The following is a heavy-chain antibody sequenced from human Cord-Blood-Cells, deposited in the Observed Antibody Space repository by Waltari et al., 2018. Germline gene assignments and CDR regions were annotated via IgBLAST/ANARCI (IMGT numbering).Heavy chain of an antibody. J-gene: IGHJ3*02. CDR1: GGSFSGYY. CDR3: SRRRGEATCPDTVDI. V-gene: IGHV4-34*01. Sequence: QVQLQQWGAGLLKPSETLSLTCAVYGGSFSGYYWSWSSQPPGKRLGWIGEITHSGTTNRHPALQSRVTISIDTSKNQFSLKLSSVAAADAAVYYCSRRRGEATCPDTVDISGQETRLTASS. D-gene: IGHD1-1*01. CDR2: ITHSGTT.